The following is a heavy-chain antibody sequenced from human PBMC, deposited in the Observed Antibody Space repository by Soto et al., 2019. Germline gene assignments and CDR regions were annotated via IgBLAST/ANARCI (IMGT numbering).Heavy chain of an antibody. J-gene: IGHJ6*02. CDR3: ARVRIVGATTDYYYYGMDV. V-gene: IGHV1-69*13. Sequence: SVKVSCKASGGTFSSYAISWVRQAPGQGLEWMGGIIPIFGTANYAQKFQGRVTITADESTSTAYMELSSLRSEDTAVYYCARVRIVGATTDYYYYGMDVWGQGTTVTVSS. D-gene: IGHD1-26*01. CDR2: IIPIFGTA. CDR1: GGTFSSYA.